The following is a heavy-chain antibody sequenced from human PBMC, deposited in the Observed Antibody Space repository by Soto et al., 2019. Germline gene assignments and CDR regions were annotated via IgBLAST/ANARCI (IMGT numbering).Heavy chain of an antibody. CDR1: GDTFTDYY. V-gene: IGHV1-46*01. J-gene: IGHJ4*02. CDR3: ARGGHVVVVTAAFDY. D-gene: IGHD2-21*02. CDR2: VNPSGGHT. Sequence: QVQLMQSGAEVKKPGASVKVSCKASGDTFTDYYIHWVRQAPGQGLECMGTVNPSGGHTTYAQYFLGRVGMLRHTSTSSLYLELICVRSGDTVVYYCARGGHVVVVTAAFDYWGQGNIVTVSS.